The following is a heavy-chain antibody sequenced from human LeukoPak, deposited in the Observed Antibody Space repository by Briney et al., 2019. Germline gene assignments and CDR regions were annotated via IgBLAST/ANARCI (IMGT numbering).Heavy chain of an antibody. D-gene: IGHD1-26*01. CDR1: GYTFTSYY. Sequence: ASVKVSCKASGYTFTSYYIHWVRQAPGQGLEWMGLINPTGGSTGYAQKFQGRVTMTRDMSTSTDYMELSSLRSEDTAIYYCARDNSVGDNAWWFDPWGQGTLVTVSS. V-gene: IGHV1-46*01. CDR2: INPTGGST. CDR3: ARDNSVGDNAWWFDP. J-gene: IGHJ5*02.